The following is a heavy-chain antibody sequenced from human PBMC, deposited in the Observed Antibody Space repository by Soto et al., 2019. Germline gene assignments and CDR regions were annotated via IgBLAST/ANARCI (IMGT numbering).Heavy chain of an antibody. V-gene: IGHV1-46*01. Sequence: APVKLSCKASVCTFSSYAISCVRQTPGQGLEWMGIINPSGGSTSYAQKCQGRVTMTRDTSTSTVYMELSSLRSEDTAVYYCARDRGGREYYLYYGMDVWGQRTTVTVSS. CDR1: VCTFSSYA. CDR3: ARDRGGREYYLYYGMDV. CDR2: INPSGGST. D-gene: IGHD3-10*01. J-gene: IGHJ6*02.